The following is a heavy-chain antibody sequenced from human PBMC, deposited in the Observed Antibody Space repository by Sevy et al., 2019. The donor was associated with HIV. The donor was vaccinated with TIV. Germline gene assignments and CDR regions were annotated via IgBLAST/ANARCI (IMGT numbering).Heavy chain of an antibody. CDR2: ISGSGFST. CDR1: GFTFNNYA. V-gene: IGHV3-23*01. J-gene: IGHJ3*02. D-gene: IGHD3-22*01. Sequence: GGSLRLSCAASGFTFNNYAMNWVRQAPGKGLEWVSAISGSGFSTYYADSVKGRFTFSRDNSKSTLYLQMNSLRAEVTAVYDCAKDRFDGSGYYPEGAFDIWGQGTMVTVSS. CDR3: AKDRFDGSGYYPEGAFDI.